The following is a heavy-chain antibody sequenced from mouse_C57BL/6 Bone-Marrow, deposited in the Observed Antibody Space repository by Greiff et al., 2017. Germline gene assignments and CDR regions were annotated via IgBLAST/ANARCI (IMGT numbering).Heavy chain of an antibody. J-gene: IGHJ3*01. CDR1: GFTFSDYG. CDR3: AKYYYGSRGFAY. V-gene: IGHV5-17*01. D-gene: IGHD1-1*01. Sequence: EVKLMESGGGLVKPGGSLKLSCAASGFTFSDYGMHWVRQAPEKGLEWVAYISSGSSTIYYADTVKGRFTISRDNAKNTLFLQMTSLRSEDTAMXYCAKYYYGSRGFAYWGQGTLVTVAA. CDR2: ISSGSSTI.